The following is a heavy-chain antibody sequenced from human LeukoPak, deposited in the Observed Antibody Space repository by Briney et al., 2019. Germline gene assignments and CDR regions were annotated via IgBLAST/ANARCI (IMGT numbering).Heavy chain of an antibody. CDR2: IFHSGST. Sequence: SQTLSLTCTVSGGPISSGGYYWSWIRQPPGKGLEWIGYIFHSGSTYYNPSLKSRVTISVDRSKNQFSLKLSSVTAADTAVYYCARGRSRSPPPSRSTLSVGDYWGQGTLVTVSS. CDR3: ARGRSRSPPPSRSTLSVGDY. V-gene: IGHV4-30-2*01. J-gene: IGHJ4*02. D-gene: IGHD1-26*01. CDR1: GGPISSGGYY.